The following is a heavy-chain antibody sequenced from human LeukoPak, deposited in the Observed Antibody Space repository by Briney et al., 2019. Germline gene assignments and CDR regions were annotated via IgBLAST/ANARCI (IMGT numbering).Heavy chain of an antibody. CDR1: IFTFNTYR. J-gene: IGHJ4*02. CDR2: IKSKTDGGTT. D-gene: IGHD5-18*01. CDR3: TTDLAAMIRAVDH. V-gene: IGHV3-15*01. Sequence: GGSLRLSCAASIFTFNTYRMNWVRQAPGKGLEWVGRIKSKTDGGTTDYTAPVKGRFTISRDDSKNTLYLQMNSLKTEDTAVYYCTTDLAAMIRAVDHWGQGTLVTVSS.